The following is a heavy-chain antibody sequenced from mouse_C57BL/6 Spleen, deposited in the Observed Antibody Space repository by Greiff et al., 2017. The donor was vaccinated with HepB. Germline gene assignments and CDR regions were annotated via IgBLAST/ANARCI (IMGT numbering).Heavy chain of an antibody. CDR3: ASRLREEYYAMDY. J-gene: IGHJ4*01. CDR1: GFNIKDYY. D-gene: IGHD2-4*01. V-gene: IGHV14-2*01. CDR2: IDPEDGET. Sequence: DVQLQESGAELVKPGASVKLSCTASGFNIKDYYMHWVKQRTEQGLEWIGRIDPEDGETKYAPKFQGKATITADTSSNTAYLQLSSLTSEDTAVYYCASRLREEYYAMDYWGQGTSVTVSS.